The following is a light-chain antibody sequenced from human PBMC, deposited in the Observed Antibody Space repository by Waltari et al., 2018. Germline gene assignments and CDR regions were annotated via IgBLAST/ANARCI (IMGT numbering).Light chain of an antibody. CDR1: SSDVGGFNY. Sequence: QSALTQPASVSGSPGQSITISCTGTSSDVGGFNYVSWYQQHPGEAPKLLLYDVTQRPSGVSNRFSGSKSANTASLTISGRQAGDEAHYYCSSYSSISTLVFGGGTKLTVL. CDR3: SSYSSISTLV. J-gene: IGLJ2*01. CDR2: DVT. V-gene: IGLV2-14*03.